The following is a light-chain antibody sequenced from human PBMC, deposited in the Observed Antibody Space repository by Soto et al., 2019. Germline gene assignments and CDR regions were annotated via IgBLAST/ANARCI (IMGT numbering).Light chain of an antibody. Sequence: EIWLTQSPFTLSFSPVERPTLAFTASHIVSSSYLAWYHQKPRQAPRLLIYGSSSRATGIPDSFSGSGSGTAFTLPISRLEPADFAVYYCQQHGSSPPLTFGQGTRLEIK. CDR3: QQHGSSPPLT. V-gene: IGKV3-20*01. J-gene: IGKJ5*01. CDR2: GSS. CDR1: HIVSSSY.